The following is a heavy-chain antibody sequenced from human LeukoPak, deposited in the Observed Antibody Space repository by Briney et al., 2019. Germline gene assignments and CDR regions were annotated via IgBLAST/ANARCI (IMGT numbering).Heavy chain of an antibody. CDR3: ARQVVYDSSGYYAFDY. CDR1: GGSISSYY. V-gene: IGHV4-59*08. J-gene: IGHJ4*02. Sequence: SETLSVTCTVSGGSISSYYWSWIRQPPGKGLEWIGYIYYSGSTNYNPSLKSRVTISVDTSKNQFSLKLSSVTAADTAVYYCARQVVYDSSGYYAFDYWGQGTLVTVSS. CDR2: IYYSGST. D-gene: IGHD3-22*01.